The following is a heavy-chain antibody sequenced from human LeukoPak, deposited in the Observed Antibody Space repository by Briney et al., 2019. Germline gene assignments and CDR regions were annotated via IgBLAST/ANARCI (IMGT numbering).Heavy chain of an antibody. V-gene: IGHV1-46*01. CDR1: GYTFTSYY. CDR2: INPSGGST. CDR3: ARGGTVYYYDSSGYYPGLY. Sequence: ASAKVSCKASGYTFTSYYMHWVRQAPGQGLEWMGIINPSGGSTSYAQKFQGSVTMTRDTSTSTVYMELSSLRSEDTAVYYCARGGTVYYYDSSGYYPGLYWGQGTLVTVSS. J-gene: IGHJ4*02. D-gene: IGHD3-22*01.